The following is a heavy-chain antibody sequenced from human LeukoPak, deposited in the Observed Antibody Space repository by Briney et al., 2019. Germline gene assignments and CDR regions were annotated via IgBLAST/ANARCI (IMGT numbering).Heavy chain of an antibody. CDR2: IYTSGST. CDR1: GGSISSYY. Sequence: PSETLSLTCTVSGGSISSYYWSWIRQPAGKGLEWIGRIYTSGSTNYNPSLKSRVTMSVDTSKNQFSLKLSSVAAADTAVYYCARIAVAGWDSPLFDYWGQGTLVTVSS. D-gene: IGHD6-19*01. J-gene: IGHJ4*02. V-gene: IGHV4-4*07. CDR3: ARIAVAGWDSPLFDY.